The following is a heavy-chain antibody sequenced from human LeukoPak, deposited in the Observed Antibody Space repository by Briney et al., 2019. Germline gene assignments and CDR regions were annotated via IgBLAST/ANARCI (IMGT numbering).Heavy chain of an antibody. CDR3: ARAVTPYQLLHNWFDP. V-gene: IGHV1-69*01. CDR1: GGTFSSYA. CDR2: IIPIFGTA. J-gene: IGHJ5*02. Sequence: SVKVSCKASGGTFSSYAISWVRQAPGQGLEWMGGIIPIFGTANYAQKFQGRVTITADESTSPAYMELSSLRSEDTAVYYCARAVTPYQLLHNWFDPWGQGTLVTVSS. D-gene: IGHD2-2*01.